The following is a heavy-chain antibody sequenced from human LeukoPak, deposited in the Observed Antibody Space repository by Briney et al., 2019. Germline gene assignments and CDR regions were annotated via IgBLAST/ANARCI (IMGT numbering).Heavy chain of an antibody. D-gene: IGHD3-22*01. CDR3: ARDNSGGGYYYY. CDR1: RGTFSSST. J-gene: IGHJ4*02. Sequence: ASVKVSCKASRGTFSSSTISWVRQAPGQGLEWMGRIIPILGIANYAQKIHGRVTITADKSTSTAYLELSSRRSEDTAVYYCARDNSGGGYYYYWGQGTLVTVSS. CDR2: IIPILGIA. V-gene: IGHV1-69*04.